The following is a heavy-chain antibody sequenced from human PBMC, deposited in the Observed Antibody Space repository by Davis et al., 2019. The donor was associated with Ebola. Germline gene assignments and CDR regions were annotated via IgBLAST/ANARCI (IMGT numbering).Heavy chain of an antibody. CDR3: ASGGSTSPPGRVEDYYYMDV. J-gene: IGHJ6*03. CDR2: INPKSDGT. D-gene: IGHD2-2*01. V-gene: IGHV1-2*02. CDR1: GYTFTSYG. Sequence: ASVKVSCKASGYTFTSYGISWVRQAPGQGLEWMGWINPKSDGTNYAQKFQGRVTMTRDTSISTAYMELSRLRSDDTAVYYCASGGSTSPPGRVEDYYYMDVWGKGTTVTVSS.